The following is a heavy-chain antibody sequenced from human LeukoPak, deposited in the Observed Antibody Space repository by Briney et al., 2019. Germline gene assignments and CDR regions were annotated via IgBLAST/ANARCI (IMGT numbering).Heavy chain of an antibody. V-gene: IGHV1-46*01. CDR3: ARVGLSQDGSGSYGCYYYMDV. CDR2: INPSGGGT. D-gene: IGHD3-10*01. CDR1: GYTFTSYA. Sequence: ASVKVSCKASGYTFTSYAMYWVRQAPRQGLEWMGIINPSGGGTSYAQKFQGRVTMTRDMSTSTVYMELSSLRSEDTAVYYCARVGLSQDGSGSYGCYYYMDVWGKGTTVTVSS. J-gene: IGHJ6*03.